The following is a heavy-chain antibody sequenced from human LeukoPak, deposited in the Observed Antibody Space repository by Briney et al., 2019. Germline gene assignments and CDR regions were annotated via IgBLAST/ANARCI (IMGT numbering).Heavy chain of an antibody. D-gene: IGHD3-10*01. CDR1: GGSISSYY. Sequence: PLETLSLTCTVSGGSISSYYWSWIRQPPGKGLEWIGYIYYSGSTNYNPSLKSRVTISVDTSKNQFSLKLSSVTAADTAVYYCARVGYSSSGNYYNDRGAFDYWGQGTLVTVSS. CDR3: ARVGYSSSGNYYNDRGAFDY. CDR2: IYYSGST. J-gene: IGHJ4*02. V-gene: IGHV4-59*01.